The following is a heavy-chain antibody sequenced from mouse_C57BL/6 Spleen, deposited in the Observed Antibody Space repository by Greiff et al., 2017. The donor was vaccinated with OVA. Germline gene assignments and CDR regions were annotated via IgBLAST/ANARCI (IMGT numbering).Heavy chain of an antibody. CDR3: ARYRYDYDEYYAMDY. CDR1: GFTLTDYY. D-gene: IGHD2-4*01. CDR2: IRNKANGYTT. Sequence: EVMLVESGGGLVQPGGSLSLSCAASGFTLTDYYMSWVRQPPGKALEWLGFIRNKANGYTTEYSASVKGRFTISRDNSQSILYLQMNALRAEDSATYYCARYRYDYDEYYAMDYWGQGTSVTVSS. V-gene: IGHV7-3*01. J-gene: IGHJ4*01.